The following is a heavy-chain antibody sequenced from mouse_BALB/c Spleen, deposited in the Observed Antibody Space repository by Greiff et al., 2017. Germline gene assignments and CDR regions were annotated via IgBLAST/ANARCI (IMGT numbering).Heavy chain of an antibody. CDR1: GYTFTSYW. Sequence: QVQLKQPWAELVRPGASVKLSCKASGYTFTSYWINWVKQRPGQGLEWIGNIYPSDSYTNYNQKFKDKATLTVDKSSSTAYMQLSSPTSEDSAVYYCTRGYDYAMDYWGQGTSVTVSS. CDR3: TRGYDYAMDY. D-gene: IGHD2-14*01. V-gene: IGHV1-69*02. CDR2: IYPSDSYT. J-gene: IGHJ4*01.